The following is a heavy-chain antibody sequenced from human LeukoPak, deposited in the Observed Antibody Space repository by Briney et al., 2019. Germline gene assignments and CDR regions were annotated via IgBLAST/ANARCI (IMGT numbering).Heavy chain of an antibody. J-gene: IGHJ4*02. Sequence: PSETLSLNCSVSGGPISSYYWSWVRQPPGKGLEWIGYIYYSGSTNYTPSLKSRLTISVDTSRNQFSLELSSVTAADTAVYYCAGAAGRGFDYWGQGTLVTVSS. CDR3: AGAAGRGFDY. V-gene: IGHV4-59*08. D-gene: IGHD6-13*01. CDR1: GGPISSYY. CDR2: IYYSGST.